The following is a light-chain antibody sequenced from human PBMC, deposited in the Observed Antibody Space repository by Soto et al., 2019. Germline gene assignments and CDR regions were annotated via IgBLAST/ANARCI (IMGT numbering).Light chain of an antibody. CDR3: QQRSNWPLT. J-gene: IGKJ4*01. CDR1: QSVRSY. Sequence: EIVLTQSPATLSLYPGERATLSCRASQSVRSYLAWYQQKIGQAPGLLIYDASNRATGIPARFSGSGSGTDFTLTISSLEPEDFAVYYCQQRSNWPLTFGGGTKVEIK. CDR2: DAS. V-gene: IGKV3-11*01.